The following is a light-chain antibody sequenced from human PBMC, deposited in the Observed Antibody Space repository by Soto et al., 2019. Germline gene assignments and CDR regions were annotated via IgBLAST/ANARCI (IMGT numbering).Light chain of an antibody. CDR3: QQYNHYSSYT. Sequence: DIQMTQSPSTLSASVGDRVTITCRASQTINTCLAWYQQKPGKAPKLLVYKASILESGVPSRFSGSGSGTEFTLTISSLQPDDFATYYCQQYNHYSSYTFGQGTKLEIK. V-gene: IGKV1-5*03. J-gene: IGKJ2*01. CDR1: QTINTC. CDR2: KAS.